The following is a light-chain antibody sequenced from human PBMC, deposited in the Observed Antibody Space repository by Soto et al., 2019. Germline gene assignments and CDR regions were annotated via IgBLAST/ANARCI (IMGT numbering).Light chain of an antibody. CDR3: QQYNNWPLT. CDR2: GAS. V-gene: IGKV3-15*01. CDR1: QSVSSN. J-gene: IGKJ4*01. Sequence: IVMTQSPDTLSVSPGERATLSCRASQSVSSNLAWYQQKPGQAPRLLIYGASTRATGIPARFSGSGSGTEFTLTISSLQSEDFAVYDCQQYNNWPLTFGGGTKVDIK.